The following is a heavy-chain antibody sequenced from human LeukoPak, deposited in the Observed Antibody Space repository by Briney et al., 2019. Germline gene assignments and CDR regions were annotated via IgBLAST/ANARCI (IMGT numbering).Heavy chain of an antibody. CDR1: GGSFSGYY. CDR3: ARGRRGSSSWYNWFDP. J-gene: IGHJ5*02. CDR2: INHSGST. Sequence: SETLSLTCAVYGGSFSGYYWSWIRQPPGKGLEWIGEINHSGSTNYNPSLKSRVTISVDTCKNQFSLKLSSVTAADTAVYYCARGRRGSSSWYNWFDPWGQGTLVTVSS. D-gene: IGHD6-13*01. V-gene: IGHV4-34*01.